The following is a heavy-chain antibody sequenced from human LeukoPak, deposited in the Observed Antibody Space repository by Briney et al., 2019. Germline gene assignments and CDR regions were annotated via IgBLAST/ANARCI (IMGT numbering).Heavy chain of an antibody. Sequence: GGSLRLSCAASGFTVGSNYMSWVRQAPGKGLEWVSLIYSGGSTNYADPVKGRFTISRDNSKNTLYLQMNSLRAEDTAVYYCAKDRDIAVRPYYFDYWGQGTLVTVSS. V-gene: IGHV3-53*01. CDR2: IYSGGST. J-gene: IGHJ4*02. D-gene: IGHD6-6*01. CDR1: GFTVGSNY. CDR3: AKDRDIAVRPYYFDY.